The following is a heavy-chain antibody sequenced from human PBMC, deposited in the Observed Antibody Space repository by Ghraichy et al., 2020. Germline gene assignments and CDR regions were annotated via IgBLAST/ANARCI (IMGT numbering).Heavy chain of an antibody. D-gene: IGHD4-23*01. CDR1: GFSFSSYS. Sequence: GGSLRLSCVGSGFSFSSYSMNWVRQSPGKGLEWVSYITSSGRSIFYADSVKGRFTISRDNAKNSLSLQMNRLRDEDTAVYYCARGSRVVRFYYYDGMDVWGQWTTVTVSS. CDR3: ARGSRVVRFYYYDGMDV. J-gene: IGHJ6*02. CDR2: ITSSGRSI. V-gene: IGHV3-48*02.